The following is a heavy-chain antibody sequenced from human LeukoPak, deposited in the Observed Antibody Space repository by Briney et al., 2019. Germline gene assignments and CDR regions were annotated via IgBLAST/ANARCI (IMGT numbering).Heavy chain of an antibody. D-gene: IGHD6-13*01. V-gene: IGHV3-30-3*01. Sequence: GGSLRLSCAASGFTFSSYTMHWVRQTPGKGLEWVAVILYDGSNKYYADSVKGRFTISRDNSKNTLYLQMNSLRAEDTAVYYCAKDQDIAAADYYFDYWGQGTLVTVSS. J-gene: IGHJ4*02. CDR3: AKDQDIAAADYYFDY. CDR1: GFTFSSYT. CDR2: ILYDGSNK.